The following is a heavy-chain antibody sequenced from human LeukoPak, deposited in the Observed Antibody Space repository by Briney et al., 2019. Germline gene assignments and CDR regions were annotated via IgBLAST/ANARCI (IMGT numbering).Heavy chain of an antibody. J-gene: IGHJ4*02. D-gene: IGHD3-22*01. Sequence: SVKVSCKASGGTFSSYAISWVRQAPGQGLEWMGRIIPIFGTANYAQKFQGRVTITTDESTSTAYMELSSLRSENTAVYYCASITMIGYYFDYWGQGTLVTVSS. CDR3: ASITMIGYYFDY. V-gene: IGHV1-69*05. CDR2: IIPIFGTA. CDR1: GGTFSSYA.